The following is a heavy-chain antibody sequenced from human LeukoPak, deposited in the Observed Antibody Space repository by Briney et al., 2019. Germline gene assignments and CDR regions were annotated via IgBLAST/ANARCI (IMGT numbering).Heavy chain of an antibody. D-gene: IGHD2-21*02. CDR2: INPSGGST. V-gene: IGHV1-46*01. CDR3: ARVVTANNDAFDI. Sequence: GASVKVSCKASGYTFTSYGISWVRQAPGQGLEWMGIINPSGGSTSYAQKFQGRVTMTRDTSTSTVYMELSSLRSEDTAVYYCARVVTANNDAFDIWGQGTMVTVSS. CDR1: GYTFTSYG. J-gene: IGHJ3*02.